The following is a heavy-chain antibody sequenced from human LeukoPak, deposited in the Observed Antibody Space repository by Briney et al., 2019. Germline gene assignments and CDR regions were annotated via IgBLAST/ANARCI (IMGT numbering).Heavy chain of an antibody. D-gene: IGHD3/OR15-3a*01. CDR3: AREDWYLAD. V-gene: IGHV3-74*01. Sequence: GGSLRLSCAASGFRFRKYWMHWVRQVPGKGLVWVSRINPYGSDTGYADSVKGRFTISRDNAKNTLYLQMNSLRADDTAVYYCAREDWYLADWGQGTLVTVS. CDR1: GFRFRKYW. J-gene: IGHJ4*02. CDR2: INPYGSDT.